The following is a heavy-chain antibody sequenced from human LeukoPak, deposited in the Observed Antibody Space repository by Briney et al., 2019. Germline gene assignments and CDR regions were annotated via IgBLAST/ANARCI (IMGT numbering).Heavy chain of an antibody. CDR3: AKGVIYDSSGYPYYFDC. CDR1: GFRFNSYG. V-gene: IGHV3-23*01. CDR2: ISAGGDRT. Sequence: GGTLRLSCAASGFRFNSYGMTWVRLAPGKGLEWVSAISAGGDRTYYADAVKGRFTISRDNSKNTLYLQMNSLRAEDTAVYYCAKGVIYDSSGYPYYFDCWGQGTLVTVSS. J-gene: IGHJ4*02. D-gene: IGHD3-22*01.